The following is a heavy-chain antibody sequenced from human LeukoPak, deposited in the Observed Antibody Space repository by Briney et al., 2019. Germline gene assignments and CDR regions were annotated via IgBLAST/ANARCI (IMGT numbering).Heavy chain of an antibody. V-gene: IGHV3-23*01. Sequence: PGGSLRLSCAASGLTFDTYAMSWVRQAPGKGLEWVSTVSGSGGSTDYADSVKGRFTISRDNSKNTLYLQMNSLRAEDTAVYYCAKERTYGGRSVFVRRPDVMDVWGQGTTVTVSS. D-gene: IGHD4-23*01. CDR2: VSGSGGST. J-gene: IGHJ6*02. CDR1: GLTFDTYA. CDR3: AKERTYGGRSVFVRRPDVMDV.